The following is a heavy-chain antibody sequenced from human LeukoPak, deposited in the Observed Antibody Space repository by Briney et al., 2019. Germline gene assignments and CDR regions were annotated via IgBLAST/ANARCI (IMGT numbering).Heavy chain of an antibody. J-gene: IGHJ5*02. V-gene: IGHV1-46*01. CDR2: INPTGTGT. CDR3: ARQYTVTTALGLLRWFDP. Sequence: ASVKVSCKASGYTFINNWMHWVRQAPGQGLEWIGLINPTGTGTLYAQKFQGRVTMTRDMSTTTAYMELSSLRSEDTAVYYCARQYTVTTALGLLRWFDPWGQGTLVTVSS. CDR1: GYTFINNW. D-gene: IGHD4-17*01.